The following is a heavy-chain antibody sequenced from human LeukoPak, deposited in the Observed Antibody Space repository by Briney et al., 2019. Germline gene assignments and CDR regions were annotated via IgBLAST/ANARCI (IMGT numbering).Heavy chain of an antibody. D-gene: IGHD4-17*01. CDR3: AHRTHIYGLDY. CDR1: GFSLSTSGVG. J-gene: IGHJ4*02. Sequence: SGPTLVKPTQTLTLTCTFSGFSLSTSGVGGGWIGQPPGKALEWLTLIYWDDDKRYSPSLKSRLTITKDTSKNQVVLTMTNMDPVDTATYYCAHRTHIYGLDYWGQGTLVTVSS. CDR2: IYWDDDK. V-gene: IGHV2-5*02.